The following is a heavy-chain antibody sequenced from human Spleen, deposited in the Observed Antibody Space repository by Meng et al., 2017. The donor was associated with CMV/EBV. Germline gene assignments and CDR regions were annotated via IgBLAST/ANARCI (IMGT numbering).Heavy chain of an antibody. Sequence: QLQLPGSGPGLVKPSETLSFTCTVSGGSISSSSYYWGWIRQPPGKGLEWIGSIYYSGSTYYNPSLKSRVTISVDTSKNQFSLKLSSVTAADTAVYYCARDRRFSFDYWGQGTLVTVSS. J-gene: IGHJ4*02. CDR3: ARDRRFSFDY. CDR2: IYYSGST. V-gene: IGHV4-39*07. CDR1: GGSISSSSYY. D-gene: IGHD3-3*01.